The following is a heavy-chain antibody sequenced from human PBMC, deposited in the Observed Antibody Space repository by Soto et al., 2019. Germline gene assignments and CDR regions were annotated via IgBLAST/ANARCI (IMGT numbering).Heavy chain of an antibody. CDR2: IYYSGST. J-gene: IGHJ3*02. V-gene: IGHV4-31*03. CDR3: ARLRETPADIGDAFDI. CDR1: GGSISSGGYY. Sequence: QVQLQESGPGLVKPSQTLSLTCTVSGGSISSGGYYWSWIRQHPGKGLEWIGYIYYSGSTYYNPSLKSRVTISVDTSKNQSSLKLSSVTAADTAVYYCARLRETPADIGDAFDIWGQGTMVTVSS. D-gene: IGHD6-13*01.